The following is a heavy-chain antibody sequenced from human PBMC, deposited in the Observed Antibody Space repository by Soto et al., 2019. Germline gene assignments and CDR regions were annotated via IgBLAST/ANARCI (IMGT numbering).Heavy chain of an antibody. CDR2: MNPNSGNT. CDR1: GYTFTSYD. D-gene: IGHD2-15*01. J-gene: IGHJ4*02. CDR3: ARYKGYCSDTSCPDFDY. Sequence: ASVKVSCKASGYTFTSYDINWVRQATGQGLEWMGWMNPNSGNTGYAQKFQGRVTMTRNTSISTAYMELSSLRSEDTAVYYCARYKGYCSDTSCPDFDYWGQGTLVTVSS. V-gene: IGHV1-8*01.